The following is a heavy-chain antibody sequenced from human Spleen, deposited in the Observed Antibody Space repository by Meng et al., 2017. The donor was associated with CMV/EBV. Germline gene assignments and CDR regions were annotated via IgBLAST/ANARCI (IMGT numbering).Heavy chain of an antibody. CDR3: AKAHGYYYYYGMDV. J-gene: IGHJ6*02. CDR1: GFTFGDYG. D-gene: IGHD5-24*01. Sequence: GESLKISCAASGFTFGDYGMSWVRQAPGKGLEWVSAINWNGGSAGYADSVKGRFTISRDNSKNTFYVQMNSLRAEDTAVYYCAKAHGYYYYYGMDVWGQGTTVTVSS. V-gene: IGHV3-20*04. CDR2: INWNGGSA.